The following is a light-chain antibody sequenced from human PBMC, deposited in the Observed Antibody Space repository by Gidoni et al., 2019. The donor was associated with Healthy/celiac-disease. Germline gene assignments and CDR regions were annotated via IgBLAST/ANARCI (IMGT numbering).Light chain of an antibody. CDR3: MIWPSNAYVV. CDR1: SDINVGSYN. V-gene: IGLV5-37*01. Sequence: QPVLTPPPCSSASPGESARLTCTLPSDINVGSYNIYGYQQKPGSPPRYLLYYYSDSDKGQGSGVPSLFSGSKDDSANTGILLIAGLQADDDADYYWMIWPSNAYVVFGGGTKLTVL. CDR2: YYSDSDK. J-gene: IGLJ2*01.